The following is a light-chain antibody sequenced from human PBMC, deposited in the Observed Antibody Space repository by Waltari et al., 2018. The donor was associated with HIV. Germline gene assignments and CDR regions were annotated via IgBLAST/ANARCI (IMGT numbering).Light chain of an antibody. J-gene: IGLJ1*01. CDR1: SRDLGHYKY. V-gene: IGLV2-14*01. CDR2: EVS. CDR3: SSYISTTTL. Sequence: QSAPTQPASVSGSPGQSITISCTGTSRDLGHYKYVSWYQQSPGKAPKLMIYEVSNRPSGVSNRFSGSKSGNTASLTISGLQAEDEADYYCSSYISTTTLFGTGTKVTVL.